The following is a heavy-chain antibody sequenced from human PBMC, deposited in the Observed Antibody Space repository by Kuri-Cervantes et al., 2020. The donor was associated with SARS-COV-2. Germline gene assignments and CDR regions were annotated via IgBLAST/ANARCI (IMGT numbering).Heavy chain of an antibody. CDR3: AKRSGWGYFDY. J-gene: IGHJ4*02. D-gene: IGHD7-27*01. CDR1: GFTFSSYA. Sequence: GESLKSSGAASGFTFSSYAMSWVRQAPGKGLEWVSAISGSGGSTYYADSVKGRFTISRDNSKNTLYLQMNSLRAEDTAVYYCAKRSGWGYFDYWGQGTLVTVSS. CDR2: ISGSGGST. V-gene: IGHV3-23*01.